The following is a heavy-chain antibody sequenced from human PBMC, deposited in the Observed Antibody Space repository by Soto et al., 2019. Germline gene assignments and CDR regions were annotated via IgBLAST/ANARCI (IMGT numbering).Heavy chain of an antibody. Sequence: GASVKVSCKVSGYTLTELSMHWVRQAPGKGLEWMGGFDPEDGETIYAQKFQGRVTMTEGTSTDTAYMELSSLRSEDTAVYYCATAITMIVVAADAFDIWGQGTMVTVPS. CDR1: GYTLTELS. CDR3: ATAITMIVVAADAFDI. J-gene: IGHJ3*02. CDR2: FDPEDGET. V-gene: IGHV1-24*01. D-gene: IGHD3-22*01.